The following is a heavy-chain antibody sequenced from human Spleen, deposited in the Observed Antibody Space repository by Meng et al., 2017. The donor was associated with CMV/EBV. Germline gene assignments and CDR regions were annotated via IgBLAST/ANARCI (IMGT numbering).Heavy chain of an antibody. Sequence: GGPVNRENYYWTWIRQPLGKGLEWIGYVFYSGSTNYNPSLKGRVTISVDTSKNQFSLKLKSVTPADTALYYCARDRQWLGTPGFDPWGQGILVTVSS. CDR1: GGPVNRENYY. CDR3: ARDRQWLGTPGFDP. J-gene: IGHJ5*02. D-gene: IGHD6-19*01. CDR2: VFYSGST. V-gene: IGHV4-61*01.